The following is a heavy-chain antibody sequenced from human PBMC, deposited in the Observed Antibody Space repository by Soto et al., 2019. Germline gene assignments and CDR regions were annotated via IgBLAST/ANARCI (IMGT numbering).Heavy chain of an antibody. V-gene: IGHV1-69*01. D-gene: IGHD6-19*01. CDR1: GGTFSSYA. Sequence: QVQLMQSGAEVKKPGSSVKVSCKASGGTFSSYAISWVRQAPGQGLEWMGGSIPIFGTANYAQKFQDRVTITADASTSTSYMELSSRRSEDTAVYYCARFVGLNVGIAVRYNYYAMDVWGQGTTVTVSS. CDR2: SIPIFGTA. J-gene: IGHJ6*02. CDR3: ARFVGLNVGIAVRYNYYAMDV.